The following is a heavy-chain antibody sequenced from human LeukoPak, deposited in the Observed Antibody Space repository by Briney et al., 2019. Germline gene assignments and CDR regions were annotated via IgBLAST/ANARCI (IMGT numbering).Heavy chain of an antibody. D-gene: IGHD3/OR15-3a*01. Sequence: GGSLRLSCAASGFIFSDYYMSWIRQTPEKGLEWLSYISSSSGYKNYADSLKGRFTISRDNAKNSVYLQMNSLSAEDTAVYYCARQGLYDSSDFWTFHHWGQGTLVTVSS. V-gene: IGHV3-11*06. CDR3: ARQGLYDSSDFWTFHH. J-gene: IGHJ1*01. CDR1: GFIFSDYY. CDR2: ISSSSGYK.